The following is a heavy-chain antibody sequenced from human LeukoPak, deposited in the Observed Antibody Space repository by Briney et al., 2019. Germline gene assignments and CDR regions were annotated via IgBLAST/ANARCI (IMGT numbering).Heavy chain of an antibody. V-gene: IGHV3-21*01. CDR2: ISSSSSYI. CDR1: GFTFSSYS. D-gene: IGHD6-13*01. CDR3: ARDTEEYSSSC. J-gene: IGHJ4*02. Sequence: GGSLRLSCAASGFTFSSYSMTWVRQAPGKGLEWVSSISSSSSYIYYADSVKGRFTISRDNAKNSLYLQMNSLRAEDTAVYYCARDTEEYSSSCWGQGTLVTVSS.